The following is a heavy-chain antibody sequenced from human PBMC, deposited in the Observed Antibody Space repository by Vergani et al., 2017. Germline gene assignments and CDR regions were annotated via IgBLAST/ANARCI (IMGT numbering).Heavy chain of an antibody. CDR3: ARERGGYPIFDY. CDR1: GFTFSNYW. Sequence: EVQLVESGGGLVQPGGSLRLSCAASGFTFSNYWMSWVRQAPGKGLEWVANIKQDGSEKYKVDSVKGRFTISRDNAKNSLYLQMNSLRAEDTAVYYCARERGGYPIFDYWGQGTLVTVSS. J-gene: IGHJ4*02. V-gene: IGHV3-7*03. D-gene: IGHD3-10*01. CDR2: IKQDGSEK.